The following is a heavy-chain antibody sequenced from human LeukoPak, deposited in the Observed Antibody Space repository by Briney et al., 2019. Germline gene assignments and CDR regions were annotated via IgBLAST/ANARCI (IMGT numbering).Heavy chain of an antibody. D-gene: IGHD1-26*01. Sequence: SETLSLTCTVSGDSISSNYWSWIRQPAGKGLEWIGRIYTSGTTSYNPSLRSRVTVSVDTSKNQFSLELSSVTAADTAVYYCARDLSSGGSYYVDCWGQGTLVTVSS. CDR3: ARDLSSGGSYYVDC. CDR2: IYTSGTT. CDR1: GDSISSNY. V-gene: IGHV4-4*07. J-gene: IGHJ4*02.